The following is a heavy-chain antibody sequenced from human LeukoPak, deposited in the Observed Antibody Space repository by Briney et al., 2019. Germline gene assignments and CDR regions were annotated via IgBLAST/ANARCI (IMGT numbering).Heavy chain of an antibody. J-gene: IGHJ4*02. Sequence: GASVTVSCKASGYTFTSYYMHWVRQAPGQGLEWMGIINPSGGGTTYAQRFQGRVTMTRDTSTSTVYMELSSLRFEDTAIYYCARDTPPVYNWNDAPFDYWGQGTLVTVSS. V-gene: IGHV1-46*01. CDR1: GYTFTSYY. CDR3: ARDTPPVYNWNDAPFDY. CDR2: INPSGGGT. D-gene: IGHD1-1*01.